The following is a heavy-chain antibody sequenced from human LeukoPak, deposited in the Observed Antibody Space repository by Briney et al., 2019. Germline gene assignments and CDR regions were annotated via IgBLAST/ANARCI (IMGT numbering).Heavy chain of an antibody. CDR1: GYTFTSYD. V-gene: IGHV1-8*01. D-gene: IGHD2/OR15-2a*01. CDR2: MNPNSGNT. CDR3: ARSSREYLILH. Sequence: ASVKVSCKASGYTFTSYDINWVRQATGQGLEWMGWMNPNSGNTGYAQKFQGRVTMTRNTSISTAYMELSSLRSEDTAVRYCARSSREYLILHWGQGTLVAVSS. J-gene: IGHJ4*02.